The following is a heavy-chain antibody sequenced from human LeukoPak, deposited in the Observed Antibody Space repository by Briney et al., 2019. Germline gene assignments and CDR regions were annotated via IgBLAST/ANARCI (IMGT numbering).Heavy chain of an antibody. CDR3: AKGPLNCGGDCYPSYNWFDP. J-gene: IGHJ5*02. D-gene: IGHD2-21*01. CDR2: ISGSGGST. CDR1: GFTFSSYA. Sequence: GGSLRLSCAASGFTFSSYAMSWVRQAPGKGLEWVSAISGSGGSTYYADSVKGRFTISRDNSKNTLYLQMNSLRAEDTVVYYCAKGPLNCGGDCYPSYNWFDPWGQGTLVTVSS. V-gene: IGHV3-23*01.